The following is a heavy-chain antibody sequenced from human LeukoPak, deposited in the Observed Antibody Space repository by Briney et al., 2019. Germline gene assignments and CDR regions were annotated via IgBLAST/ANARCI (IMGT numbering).Heavy chain of an antibody. V-gene: IGHV4-39*07. CDR2: IYYSGST. J-gene: IGHJ6*03. CDR3: ARDGGYCSGGSCYGWNYYYYYMDV. D-gene: IGHD2-15*01. CDR1: GGSISSSSYY. Sequence: PSETLSLTCTVSGGSISSSSYYWGWIRQPPGKGLEWIGSIYYSGSTYYNPSLKSRVTISVGTSKNQFSLKLSSVTAADTAVYYCARDGGYCSGGSCYGWNYYYYYMDVWGKGTTVTVSS.